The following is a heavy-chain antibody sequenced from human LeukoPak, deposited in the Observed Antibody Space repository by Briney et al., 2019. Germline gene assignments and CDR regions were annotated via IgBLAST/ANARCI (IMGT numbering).Heavy chain of an antibody. D-gene: IGHD2-15*01. CDR1: GGTFSSYA. CDR2: IIPIFGTA. CDR3: ARDGGVVVVAATQVYFDY. V-gene: IGHV1-69*13. Sequence: SVKVSCKASGGTFSSYAISWVRQAPGQGLEWMGGIIPIFGTANYAQKFQGRVTITADESTSTAYMELRSLRSDDTAVYYCARDGGVVVVAATQVYFDYWGQGTLVTVSS. J-gene: IGHJ4*02.